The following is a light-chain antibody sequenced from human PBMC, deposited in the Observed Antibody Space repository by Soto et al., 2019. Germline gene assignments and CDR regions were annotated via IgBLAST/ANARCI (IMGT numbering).Light chain of an antibody. J-gene: IGLJ3*02. CDR2: QNN. CDR1: SSNIGAGYA. V-gene: IGLV1-40*01. Sequence: VLTQPSSVSGAPGQRVTISCTGSSSNIGAGYAVHWYQQLPRTAPKLLIYQNNNRPSGVPDRFSGSKSGTSASLAITGLQAEDEADYYCQSYDSSLSGVVFGGGTKLTVL. CDR3: QSYDSSLSGVV.